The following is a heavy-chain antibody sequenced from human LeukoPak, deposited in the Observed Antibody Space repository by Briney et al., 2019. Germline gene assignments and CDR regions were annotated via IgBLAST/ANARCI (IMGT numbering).Heavy chain of an antibody. CDR2: INPNSGGT. CDR3: ARAQGIAAATDY. D-gene: IGHD6-13*01. J-gene: IGHJ4*02. CDR1: GYTFTGYY. V-gene: IGHV1-2*02. Sequence: ASVKVSCKASGYTFTGYYMHWVRQAPGQGLEWMGWINPNSGGTNYAQKFQGRVTMTRDTSISTAYMELSRLRSDDTAVYYCARAQGIAAATDYWGQGTLVTVPS.